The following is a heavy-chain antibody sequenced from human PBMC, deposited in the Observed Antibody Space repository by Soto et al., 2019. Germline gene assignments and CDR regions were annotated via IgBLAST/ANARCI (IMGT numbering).Heavy chain of an antibody. J-gene: IGHJ4*02. D-gene: IGHD3-22*01. CDR3: ARFVGSDSSGCFDY. CDR2: IWYDGSNE. V-gene: IGHV3-33*01. Sequence: GGSLRLSFAASGFTFSRNGMHWVRQAPGKGLEWVAFIWYDGSNEDYVDSVKGRFTISRDNSKNTLYLEMNSLRAEDTAVYYCARFVGSDSSGCFDYWGQGTPVTVSS. CDR1: GFTFSRNG.